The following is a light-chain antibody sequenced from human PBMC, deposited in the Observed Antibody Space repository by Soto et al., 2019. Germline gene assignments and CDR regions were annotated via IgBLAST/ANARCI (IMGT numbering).Light chain of an antibody. V-gene: IGLV2-14*01. J-gene: IGLJ2*01. CDR1: SSDVGGYKY. CDR2: EVS. Sequence: QSALTQPASVSGSPGQSITISCTGTSSDVGGYKYVSWYQQHPGKVPKLMIYEVSNRPSGISNRFSGSKSGNTASLTISGLQAEDEADYYCSSYRTSYTLVFGGGTKLTV. CDR3: SSYRTSYTLV.